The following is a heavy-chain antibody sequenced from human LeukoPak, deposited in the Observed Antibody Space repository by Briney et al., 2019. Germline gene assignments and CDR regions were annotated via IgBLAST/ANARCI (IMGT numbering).Heavy chain of an antibody. CDR1: GYTFTSSG. CDR2: INPTSGGT. V-gene: IGHV1-2*02. J-gene: IGHJ4*02. CDR3: ARGGSAWDNPFDY. Sequence: ASVRVSCKASGYTFTSSGISWVRQAPGQGLEWMGWINPTSGGTKYAQKFQGRVTMTRDTSISTAYMELSRLRADDTAVFYCARGGSAWDNPFDYWGQGTLVTVSS. D-gene: IGHD6-19*01.